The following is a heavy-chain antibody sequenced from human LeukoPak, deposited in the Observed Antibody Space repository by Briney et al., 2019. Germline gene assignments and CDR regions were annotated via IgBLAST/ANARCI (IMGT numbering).Heavy chain of an antibody. V-gene: IGHV3-23*01. D-gene: IGHD6-19*01. CDR3: ARGAVAGTWNYFDY. Sequence: TGGSLRLSCAASGFTFSSYAMSWVRQAPGKGLEWVSAISGSGGSTYYADSVKGRFTISRDNAKKSLYLQMNSLRAEDTAVYYCARGAVAGTWNYFDYWGQGTLVTVSS. J-gene: IGHJ4*02. CDR2: ISGSGGST. CDR1: GFTFSSYA.